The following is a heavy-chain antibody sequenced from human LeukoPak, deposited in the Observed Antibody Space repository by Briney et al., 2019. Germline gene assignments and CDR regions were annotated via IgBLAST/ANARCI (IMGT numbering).Heavy chain of an antibody. Sequence: GESLKISCKASGYYFTAYWIGWVRQMPGKGLEWMGIIYPGNSATRYSPSFQGQVTISVDKSITTAYLQWSSLKASDTAMYYCAKHTSAYWDAFDIRGQGTMVTVSS. CDR3: AKHTSAYWDAFDI. CDR1: GYYFTAYW. CDR2: IYPGNSAT. V-gene: IGHV5-51*01. D-gene: IGHD3-16*01. J-gene: IGHJ3*02.